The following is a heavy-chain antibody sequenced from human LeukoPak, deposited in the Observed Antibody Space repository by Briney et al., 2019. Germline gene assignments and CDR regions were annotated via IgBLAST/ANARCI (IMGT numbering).Heavy chain of an antibody. V-gene: IGHV4-28*01. D-gene: IGHD5-12*01. J-gene: IGHJ4*02. Sequence: TSETLSLTCAVSGGSISSSNWWSWIRQPPGKGLEWLGYIYYSGDTNYNPSLKSRVTISVDTSKNQFSLKLSSVTPEDTAVYYCARNLGYSGPQDYWGQGTLVTVSS. CDR2: IYYSGDT. CDR3: ARNLGYSGPQDY. CDR1: GGSISSSNW.